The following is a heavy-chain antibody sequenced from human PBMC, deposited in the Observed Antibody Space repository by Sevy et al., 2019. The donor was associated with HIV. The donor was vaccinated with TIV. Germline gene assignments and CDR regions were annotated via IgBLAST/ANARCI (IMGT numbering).Heavy chain of an antibody. CDR2: VYSSGRT. CDR3: ARDGIRRDYYHDMDV. J-gene: IGHJ6*02. D-gene: IGHD3-10*01. CDR1: GDSISSGNHW. V-gene: IGHV4-61*02. Sequence: SETLSLTCTVSGDSISSGNHWWSWIRQPAGKGLEWIGRVYSSGRTMYNSSLKSRVTMSVDTSKNQFSLMVSSLIAADTAIYYCARDGIRRDYYHDMDVWGQGTTVTVSS.